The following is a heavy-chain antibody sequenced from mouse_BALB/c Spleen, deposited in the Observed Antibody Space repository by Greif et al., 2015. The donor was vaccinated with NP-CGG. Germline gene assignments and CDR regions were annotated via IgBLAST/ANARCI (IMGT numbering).Heavy chain of an antibody. V-gene: IGHV1S81*02. CDR2: INPSNGGT. J-gene: IGHJ4*01. D-gene: IGHD2-3*01. CDR1: GYTFTSYY. Sequence: VQGVESGAELVKPGASVKLSCKASGYTFTSYYMYWVKQRPGQGLEWIGEINPSNGGTNFNEKFKSKATLTVDKSSSTAYMQLSSLTSEDSAVYYCTRVGDGYWNAMDYWGQGTSVTVSS. CDR3: TRVGDGYWNAMDY.